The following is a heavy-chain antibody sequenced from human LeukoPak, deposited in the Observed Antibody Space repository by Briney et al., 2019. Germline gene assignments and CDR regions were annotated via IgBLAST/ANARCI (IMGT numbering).Heavy chain of an antibody. CDR3: ARDPDYGDNSGYFDY. V-gene: IGHV3-21*01. CDR2: ISSSSNYV. D-gene: IGHD4-23*01. J-gene: IGHJ4*02. CDR1: GFTFKTYS. Sequence: GGSLRLSCVVSGFTFKTYSMNWVRQAPGKGLEWVSSISSSSNYVYYADSVQGRFTISRDNAKNSLYLQMNSLRAEDTAVYYCARDPDYGDNSGYFDYWGQGTLVTVSS.